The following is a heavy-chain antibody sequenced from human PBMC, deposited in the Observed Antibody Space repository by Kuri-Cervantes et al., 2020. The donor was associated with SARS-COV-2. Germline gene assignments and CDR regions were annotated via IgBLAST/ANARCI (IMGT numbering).Heavy chain of an antibody. D-gene: IGHD6-13*01. J-gene: IGHJ4*02. Sequence: SETLSLTCTVSSGSIVSNHYWSWIRQSPGKGLEWIGYIYYSGSTHYNPSFKSRVTISVDTSKNQFSLKLSSVTAADTAVYYCAARAGYSSSWNFDYWGQGTLVTVSS. CDR1: SGSIVSNHY. CDR3: AARAGYSSSWNFDY. CDR2: IYYSGST. V-gene: IGHV4-59*11.